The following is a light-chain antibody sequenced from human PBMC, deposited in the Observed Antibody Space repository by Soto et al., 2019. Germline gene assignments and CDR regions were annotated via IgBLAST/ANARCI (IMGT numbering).Light chain of an antibody. CDR3: HQRSNWPPWT. J-gene: IGKJ1*01. CDR1: QSVRSY. Sequence: EIVLTQSPATLSLSPGERATLSGRASQSVRSYLAWYQQKPGQAPRLLIYDASNRATGIPARFSGSGSGTDFTLTISSLEPEDFAVYYCHQRSNWPPWTFGQGTKV. CDR2: DAS. V-gene: IGKV3-11*01.